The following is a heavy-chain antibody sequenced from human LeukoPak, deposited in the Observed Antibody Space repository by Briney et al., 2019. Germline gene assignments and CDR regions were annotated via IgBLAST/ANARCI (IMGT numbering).Heavy chain of an antibody. V-gene: IGHV3-53*01. D-gene: IGHD3-16*02. J-gene: IGHJ1*01. CDR3: ARDPGGGYLFPH. CDR2: IYSGGST. Sequence: GGSLRLSCAASGFTVSINYMSWVRQAPGKGLEWVSVIYSGGSTYYADSVRGRFTISRDNSKNTLYLQMNSLRAGDTAVYYCARDPGGGYLFPHWGQGTLVTVSS. CDR1: GFTVSINY.